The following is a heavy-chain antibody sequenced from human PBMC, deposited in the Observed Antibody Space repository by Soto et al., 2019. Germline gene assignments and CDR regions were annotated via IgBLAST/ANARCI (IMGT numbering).Heavy chain of an antibody. V-gene: IGHV4-34*01. D-gene: IGHD4-17*01. CDR1: GGSFSGYY. CDR3: ARRTTVPTGGFDY. Sequence: SETLSLTCAVYGGSFSGYYWSWIRQPPGKGLEWIGEINHSGSTNYNPSLKSRVTISVDTSKNQFSLKLSSVTAADTAVYYCARRTTVPTGGFDYWRQGTLVTVSS. J-gene: IGHJ4*02. CDR2: INHSGST.